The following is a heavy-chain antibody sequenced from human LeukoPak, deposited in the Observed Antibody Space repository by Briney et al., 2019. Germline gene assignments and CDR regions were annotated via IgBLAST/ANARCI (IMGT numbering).Heavy chain of an antibody. Sequence: VASVKVSCKASGGTFSSYAISWVRQAPGQGLEWMGGIIPIFGTANYAQKFQGRVTITTDESTSTAYMELSSLRSEDTAVYYCARASSPLNTDYYYMDVWGKGTTVTVSS. CDR1: GGTFSSYA. CDR3: ARASSPLNTDYYYMDV. D-gene: IGHD4-17*01. CDR2: IIPIFGTA. J-gene: IGHJ6*03. V-gene: IGHV1-69*05.